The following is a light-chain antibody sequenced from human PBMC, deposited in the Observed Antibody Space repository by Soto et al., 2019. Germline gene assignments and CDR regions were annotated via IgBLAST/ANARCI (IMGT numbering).Light chain of an antibody. V-gene: IGKV3D-20*02. J-gene: IGKJ5*01. Sequence: EIVLTQSPGTLSLSPGERATLSCRASQTVSSSQLAWYQQKPGHAPRLLIFGASDRATDIPDRFSGSGCGADFFLTISSLEPDDFAVYYCQHRSIWPVSFGQGTRLEIK. CDR1: QTVSSSQ. CDR2: GAS. CDR3: QHRSIWPVS.